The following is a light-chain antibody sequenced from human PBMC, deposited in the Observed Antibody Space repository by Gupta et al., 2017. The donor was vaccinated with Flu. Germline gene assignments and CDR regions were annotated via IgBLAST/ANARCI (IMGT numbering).Light chain of an antibody. CDR1: SSNIGSNT. CDR3: VACAGSHNFV. J-gene: IGLJ1*01. CDR2: RHN. V-gene: IGLV1-44*01. Sequence: HSVLTQPPSASGTPVHICPISCSGSSSNIGSNTVNWYQQHPGKAPKLLIYRHNQRPSGVPDRFSGSKSGNSASLALIGLQSEDEADYYCVACAGSHNFVFGVGTKITVL.